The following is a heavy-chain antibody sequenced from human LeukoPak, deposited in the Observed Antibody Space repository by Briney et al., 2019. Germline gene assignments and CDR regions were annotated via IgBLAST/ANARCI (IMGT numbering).Heavy chain of an antibody. D-gene: IGHD5-24*01. J-gene: IGHJ6*02. Sequence: ASVKVSCKASGYTLTSYGISWVRQAPGQGLEWMGWISAYNGNTNYAQKLQGRVTMTTDTSTSTAYMERRSLRSDDTAVYYCARDGESAVEMATVDYYGMDVWGQGTTVTVSS. CDR1: GYTLTSYG. CDR3: ARDGESAVEMATVDYYGMDV. CDR2: ISAYNGNT. V-gene: IGHV1-18*01.